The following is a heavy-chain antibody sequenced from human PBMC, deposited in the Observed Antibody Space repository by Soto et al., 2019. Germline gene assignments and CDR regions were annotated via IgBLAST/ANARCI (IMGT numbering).Heavy chain of an antibody. CDR1: GFTFSSYE. J-gene: IGHJ4*02. CDR2: ISSSGSTI. V-gene: IGHV3-48*03. Sequence: EVQLVESGGGLVQPGGSLRLSCAASGFTFSSYEMNWVRQAPGKGLEWVSYISSSGSTIYYADSVKGRFTISRDNAKNSLYLQMNSLRAEDTAVYYCARDRPYCSGGSCYRELIDYWGQGTLVTVSS. CDR3: ARDRPYCSGGSCYRELIDY. D-gene: IGHD2-15*01.